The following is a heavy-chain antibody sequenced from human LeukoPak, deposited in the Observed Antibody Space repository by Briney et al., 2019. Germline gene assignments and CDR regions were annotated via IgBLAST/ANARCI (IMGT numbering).Heavy chain of an antibody. CDR2: IYESGST. D-gene: IGHD3-16*01. CDR1: GGSLSNYY. J-gene: IGHJ4*02. CDR3: ARGRIGGPKAPFDY. V-gene: IGHV4-59*01. Sequence: SETLSLTCTVSGGSLSNYYWSWIRQPPGKGLEWIGHIYESGSTTYNPSLKSRVTISVDTSKKQFYLRLSSVTAADTAVYYCARGRIGGPKAPFDYWGQGTLVTVSS.